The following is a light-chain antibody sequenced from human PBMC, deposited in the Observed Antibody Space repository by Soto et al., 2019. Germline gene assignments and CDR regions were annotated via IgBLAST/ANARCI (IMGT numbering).Light chain of an antibody. V-gene: IGKV3-11*01. J-gene: IGKJ3*01. CDR2: DAS. CDR3: QQRSNWPPFT. Sequence: EIVLTQSPATRSLSPGDRASLSCRASQTVSFYLAWYQQKPGQAPRLLIYDASKRATGTPVRFSGSGSGTDFTLTISSLEPEDFAVYYCQQRSNWPPFTFGPGTKVDIK. CDR1: QTVSFY.